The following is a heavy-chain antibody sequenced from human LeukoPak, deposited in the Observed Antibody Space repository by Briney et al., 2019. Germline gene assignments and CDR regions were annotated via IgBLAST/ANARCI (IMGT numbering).Heavy chain of an antibody. D-gene: IGHD1-26*01. CDR1: GYTFSSYD. J-gene: IGHJ4*02. CDR2: VNPNSGNT. Sequence: ASVKVSCKTSGYTFSSYDINWVRQAPGQGLECMGWVNPNSGNTGYAQKFRDRVTMTRSTSISTAYMELSSLRSEDTAVYYCARSPVGARRRNDYWGQGTLVTVSS. CDR3: ARSPVGARRRNDY. V-gene: IGHV1-8*01.